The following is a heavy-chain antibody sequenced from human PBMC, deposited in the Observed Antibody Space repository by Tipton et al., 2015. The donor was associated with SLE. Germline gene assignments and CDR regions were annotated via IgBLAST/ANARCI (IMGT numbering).Heavy chain of an antibody. Sequence: TLSLTCIVSGDSISSSSYYWGWIRQPPGKGLEWVGTVYYTGNTFYNPSLKSRVTISVDTSKNQFSLKLNSVTAADTAIYYCARDNVKQGLLPGYFDHWGQGTLVTVPS. J-gene: IGHJ4*02. CDR1: GDSISSSSYY. V-gene: IGHV4-39*07. CDR3: ARDNVKQGLLPGYFDH. D-gene: IGHD2-15*01. CDR2: VYYTGNT.